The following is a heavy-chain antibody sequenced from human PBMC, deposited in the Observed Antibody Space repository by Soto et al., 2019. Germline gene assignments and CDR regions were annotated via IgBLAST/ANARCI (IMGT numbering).Heavy chain of an antibody. J-gene: IGHJ6*02. CDR3: ARESWFGELYYYYYGMDV. Sequence: QVQLVESGGGVVQPGRSLRLSCAASGFTFSSYGMHWVRQAPGKGLEWVAVIWYDGSNKYYADSVKGRFTISRDNSKNTLYLQMNRLRAEDTAVYYCARESWFGELYYYYYGMDVWGQGTTVTVSS. CDR2: IWYDGSNK. V-gene: IGHV3-33*01. CDR1: GFTFSSYG. D-gene: IGHD3-10*01.